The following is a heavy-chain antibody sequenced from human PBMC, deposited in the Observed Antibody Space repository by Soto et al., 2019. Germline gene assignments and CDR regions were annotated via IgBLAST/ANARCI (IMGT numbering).Heavy chain of an antibody. V-gene: IGHV3-30*18. Sequence: GGSLRLSCAASGFTFSSYGMHWVRQAPGKGLEWVAVISYDGSNKYYADSVKGRFTISRDNSKNTLYLQMNSLRAEDTAVYYCANLLGYCTNGVCSPFYYYYYGMDVWGQGTTVTVSS. CDR1: GFTFSSYG. CDR3: ANLLGYCTNGVCSPFYYYYYGMDV. D-gene: IGHD2-8*01. J-gene: IGHJ6*02. CDR2: ISYDGSNK.